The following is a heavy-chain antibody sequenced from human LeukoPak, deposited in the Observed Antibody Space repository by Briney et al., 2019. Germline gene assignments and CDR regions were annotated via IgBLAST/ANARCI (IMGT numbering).Heavy chain of an antibody. V-gene: IGHV4-30-4*01. CDR2: IYYSGST. Sequence: SQTLSLTCTVSGGSISSGDYYWSWIRQPPGQGLEWIGYIYYSGSTYYNPSLKSRVTISVDTSKNQFSLKLSSVTAADTAVYYCARVSITAAGTYYFDYWGQGTLVTVSS. D-gene: IGHD6-13*01. CDR3: ARVSITAAGTYYFDY. CDR1: GGSISSGDYY. J-gene: IGHJ4*02.